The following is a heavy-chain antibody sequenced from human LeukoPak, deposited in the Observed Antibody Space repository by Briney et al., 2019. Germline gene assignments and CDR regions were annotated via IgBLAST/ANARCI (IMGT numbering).Heavy chain of an antibody. CDR1: GYTFTSYG. CDR3: ARQLLLGYCSGGSCYPFDP. CDR2: ISAYNGNT. D-gene: IGHD2-15*01. V-gene: IGHV1-18*01. Sequence: ASVEVSCKASGYTFTSYGISWVRQAPGQGLEWMGWISAYNGNTNYAQKLQGRVTMTTDTSTSTAYMELRSLRSDDTAVYYCARQLLLGYCSGGSCYPFDPWGQGTLVTVSS. J-gene: IGHJ5*02.